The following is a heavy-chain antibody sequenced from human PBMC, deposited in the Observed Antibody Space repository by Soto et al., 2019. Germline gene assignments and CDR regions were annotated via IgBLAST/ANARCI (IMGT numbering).Heavy chain of an antibody. V-gene: IGHV1-18*04. Sequence: GASVKVSCKASGYTFTSYGISWVRQAPGQGLEWMGWISAYNGNTNYAQKLQGRVTMTTDTYTSTAYMELRSLRSEYTAVYYCARVGGTGTTGGWFDPWGQGTLVTVSS. CDR2: ISAYNGNT. CDR3: ARVGGTGTTGGWFDP. CDR1: GYTFTSYG. J-gene: IGHJ5*02. D-gene: IGHD1-7*01.